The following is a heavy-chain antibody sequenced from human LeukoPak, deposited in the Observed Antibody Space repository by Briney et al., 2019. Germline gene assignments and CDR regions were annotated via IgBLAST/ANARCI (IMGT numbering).Heavy chain of an antibody. D-gene: IGHD6-13*01. J-gene: IGHJ4*02. CDR3: AKDPGIAAAGTWNFDY. Sequence: GRSLRLSCAASGFTFDDYAMHWVRQAPGKGLEWVSGISWYSGSIGYADSVKGRFTISRDNAKNSLYLQMNSLRAEDTALYYCAKDPGIAAAGTWNFDYWGQGTLVTVSS. V-gene: IGHV3-9*01. CDR1: GFTFDDYA. CDR2: ISWYSGSI.